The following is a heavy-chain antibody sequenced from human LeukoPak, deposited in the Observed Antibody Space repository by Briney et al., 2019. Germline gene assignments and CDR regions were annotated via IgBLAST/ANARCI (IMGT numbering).Heavy chain of an antibody. CDR1: EFTFNYYA. CDR2: ISGSGGTP. V-gene: IGHV3-23*01. D-gene: IGHD3-10*01. CDR3: AKDPLWFGESVSGMDV. Sequence: GGSLRLSCAASEFTFNYYAMNWVRQAPGKGLEWVSAISGSGGTPYYADSVKGRFTISRDNSKNTLYLQMNSLRAEDTAVYYCAKDPLWFGESVSGMDVWGQGTTVTVSS. J-gene: IGHJ6*02.